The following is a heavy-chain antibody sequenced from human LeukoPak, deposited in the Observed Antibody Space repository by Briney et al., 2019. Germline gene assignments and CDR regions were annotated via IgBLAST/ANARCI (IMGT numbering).Heavy chain of an antibody. CDR3: ARDPPDYYDSSGHDY. CDR2: ISSSSTI. D-gene: IGHD3-22*01. Sequence: PGGSLRLSCAASGFTFSSYSMNWVRQAPGKGLEWVSHISSSSTIYYADSVKGRFTISRDNAKNSLYLQMNSLRAEDTAVYYCARDPPDYYDSSGHDYWGQGTLVTVSS. J-gene: IGHJ4*02. CDR1: GFTFSSYS. V-gene: IGHV3-48*01.